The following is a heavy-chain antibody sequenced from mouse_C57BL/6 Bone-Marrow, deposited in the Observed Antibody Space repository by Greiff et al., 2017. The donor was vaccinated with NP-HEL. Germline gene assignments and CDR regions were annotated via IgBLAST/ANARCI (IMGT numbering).Heavy chain of an antibody. CDR3: ARDDGYWGPWFAY. V-gene: IGHV14-2*01. Sequence: EVQLQQSGAELVKPGASVKLSCTASGFNIKDYYMHWVKQRTEQGLEWIGRIDPEDGETKYAAKFQGKATITADTSSNTAYLQLSSLTSEDTAVYYCARDDGYWGPWFAYWGQGTLVTVSA. CDR1: GFNIKDYY. D-gene: IGHD2-3*01. CDR2: IDPEDGET. J-gene: IGHJ3*01.